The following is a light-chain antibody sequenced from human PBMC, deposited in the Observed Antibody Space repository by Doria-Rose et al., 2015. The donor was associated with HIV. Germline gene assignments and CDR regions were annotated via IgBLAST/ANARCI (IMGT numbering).Light chain of an antibody. J-gene: IGKJ3*01. CDR1: QSLLYTSKNY. V-gene: IGKV4-1*01. Sequence: TQSPESLGMSLGERATLNCKSNQSLLYTSKNYLAWYQQKPGQPPKLLIYWASTRHSVVPARFSGSGSGTDFTLTISSLEAEDVAVYYCQQYYDTPSSGPGTTVDIK. CDR3: QQYYDTPS. CDR2: WAS.